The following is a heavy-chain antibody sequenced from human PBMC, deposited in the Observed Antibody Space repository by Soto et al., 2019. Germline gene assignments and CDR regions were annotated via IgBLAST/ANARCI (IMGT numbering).Heavy chain of an antibody. Sequence: SETLSLTCTVSGGSISSSSYYWCWIRQPPGKGLEWIGSIYYSGTTYYNPSLKSRVTMSVDTSKNQFSLKLSSVTAADTAVYYCARHRGYYDILTGYYTEFNFDYWGQGTLVTVSS. CDR2: IYYSGTT. V-gene: IGHV4-39*01. CDR3: ARHRGYYDILTGYYTEFNFDY. CDR1: GGSISSSSYY. J-gene: IGHJ4*02. D-gene: IGHD3-9*01.